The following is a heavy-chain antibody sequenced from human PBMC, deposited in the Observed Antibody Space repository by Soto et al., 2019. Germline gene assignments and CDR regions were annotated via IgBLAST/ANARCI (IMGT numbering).Heavy chain of an antibody. CDR2: ISGSGGST. CDR1: GFTFSSYA. J-gene: IGHJ3*02. CDR3: AKDGTYNWNYPDDFDI. Sequence: EVQLLESGGGLVQPGGSLRLSCAASGFTFSSYAMSWVRQAPGKGLEWVSAISGSGGSTYYADSVKGRFTISRDNSKNTLYLQMNSLRAEDTAVYYCAKDGTYNWNYPDDFDIWGQGTMVTVYS. V-gene: IGHV3-23*01. D-gene: IGHD1-7*01.